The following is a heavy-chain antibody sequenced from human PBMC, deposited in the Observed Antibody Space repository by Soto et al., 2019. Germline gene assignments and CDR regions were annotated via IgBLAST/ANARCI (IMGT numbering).Heavy chain of an antibody. CDR1: GFTFSSYA. J-gene: IGHJ5*02. D-gene: IGHD1-7*01. CDR3: AKDRITGTTGWFDP. Sequence: GGSLRLSCAASGFTFSSYAMSWVRQAPGKGLEWVSTFSGSGGSTYYADSVKGRFTISRDNSKNTLYLQMNSLRAEDTAIYYCAKDRITGTTGWFDPWGQGTRFTVCS. CDR2: FSGSGGST. V-gene: IGHV3-23*01.